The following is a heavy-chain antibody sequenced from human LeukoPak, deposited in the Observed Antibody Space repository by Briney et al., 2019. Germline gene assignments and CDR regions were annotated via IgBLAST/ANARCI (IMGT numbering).Heavy chain of an antibody. CDR2: ISPSGGST. CDR1: GYTFTSNY. Sequence: ASVKVSCKAFGYTFTSNYMHWVRQAPGQGPEWMGVISPSGGSTTYAQKFQGRVTLTRDMSTSTDYLELSSLRSEDTAVYFCVRDLQRGAVKGAFDSWGQGTLVTVSS. J-gene: IGHJ4*02. CDR3: VRDLQRGAVKGAFDS. D-gene: IGHD1-26*01. V-gene: IGHV1-46*01.